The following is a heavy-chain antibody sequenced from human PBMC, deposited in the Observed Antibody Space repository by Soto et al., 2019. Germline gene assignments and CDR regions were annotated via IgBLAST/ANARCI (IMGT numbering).Heavy chain of an antibody. J-gene: IGHJ4*02. V-gene: IGHV4-59*01. D-gene: IGHD6-6*01. CDR2: IYYTVST. CDR3: ARVPLRGGYSRSSGAPVSPYYFDH. CDR1: GGSISRYY. Sequence: SETLSLTCTVSGGSISRYYWSWIRQPPGKGLEWIGYIYYTVSTNYNPSLKSRVTISIDTSKNQFSLKLSSVTAADTAVYYCARVPLRGGYSRSSGAPVSPYYFDHWGQGTRVTVS.